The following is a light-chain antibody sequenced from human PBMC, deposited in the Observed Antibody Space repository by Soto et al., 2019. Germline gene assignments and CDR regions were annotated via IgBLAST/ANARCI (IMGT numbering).Light chain of an antibody. J-gene: IGLJ1*01. CDR2: DVS. Sequence: QSALTQPASVSGSPGQSITISCTGTSSDIGSYNYVTWYQQHPGKAPKLMIYDVSNRPSGVSYRFSGSKSGNSASLTISGLQAEDEADYYCCSFTTSNTYVFGTGTKLPS. V-gene: IGLV2-14*01. CDR1: SSDIGSYNY. CDR3: CSFTTSNTYV.